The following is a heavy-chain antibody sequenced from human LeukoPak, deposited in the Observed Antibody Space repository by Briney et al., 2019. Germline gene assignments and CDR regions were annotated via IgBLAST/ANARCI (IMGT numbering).Heavy chain of an antibody. Sequence: GGSLRLSCAASGFTFSSYSMNWVRQAPGQGLEWVSYITSSSSTIFYADSAKGRFTISSDNAKNSLYLQMNSLRAEDTAVYYCARAGITGSSTAFDIWGQGTMVTVSS. CDR2: ITSSSSTI. CDR1: GFTFSSYS. D-gene: IGHD1-20*01. CDR3: ARAGITGSSTAFDI. V-gene: IGHV3-48*01. J-gene: IGHJ3*02.